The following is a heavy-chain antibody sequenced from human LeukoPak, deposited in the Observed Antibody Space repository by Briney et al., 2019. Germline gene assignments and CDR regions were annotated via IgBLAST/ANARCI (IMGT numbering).Heavy chain of an antibody. CDR2: INPNSGGT. J-gene: IGHJ6*02. CDR1: GYTFTGYY. V-gene: IGHV1-2*02. Sequence: GASVNVSCKASGYTFTGYYMHWVRQAPGQGLEWMGWINPNSGGTNYAQKFQGRVTMTRDTSIRTAYMELSRLRSDDTAVYYCARPHAAAGTYYYYGMDVRGQGTTVTVSS. CDR3: ARPHAAAGTYYYYGMDV. D-gene: IGHD6-13*01.